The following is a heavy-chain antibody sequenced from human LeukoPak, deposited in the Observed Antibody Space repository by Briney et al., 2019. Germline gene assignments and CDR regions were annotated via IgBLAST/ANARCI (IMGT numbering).Heavy chain of an antibody. CDR1: GFTFSGYA. Sequence: GGSLRLSCSASGFTFSGYAMHWVRQAPGKGLEYVSAIISNGESTYYSDSVKDRFTISRDNTKNTLYLQMSSLRPEDTAVYYCVKSASTWYLFDYWGQGTLVTVSS. CDR3: VKSASTWYLFDY. V-gene: IGHV3-64*03. CDR2: IISNGEST. D-gene: IGHD6-13*01. J-gene: IGHJ4*02.